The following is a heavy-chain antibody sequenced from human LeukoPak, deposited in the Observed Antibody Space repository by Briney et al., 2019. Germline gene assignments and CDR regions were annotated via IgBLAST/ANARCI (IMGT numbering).Heavy chain of an antibody. D-gene: IGHD3-22*01. CDR3: ARGPVESRGNVFDI. CDR1: GLTVSSNY. CDR2: LYSDGRT. J-gene: IGHJ3*02. V-gene: IGHV3-53*01. Sequence: GGSLRLSCAASGLTVSSNYMTWVRQPPGQGLEWVSVLYSDGRTFYPDSVKGRFTISRDNSKNMLFLQMNSQRAEDTAVYFCARGPVESRGNVFDIWGQGTMVTVSS.